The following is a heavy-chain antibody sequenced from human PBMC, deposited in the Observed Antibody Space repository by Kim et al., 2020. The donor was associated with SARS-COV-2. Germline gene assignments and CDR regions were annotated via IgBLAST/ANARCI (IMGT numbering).Heavy chain of an antibody. V-gene: IGHV4-34*01. CDR2: INHSGST. Sequence: SETLSLTCAVYGGSFSGYYWSWIRQPPGKGLEWIGEINHSGSTNYNPSLKSRVAISVDTSKNQFSLKLSSVTAADTAVYYCARRIVRGPVDVWGQGTTVTVSS. J-gene: IGHJ6*02. D-gene: IGHD3-10*02. CDR3: ARRIVRGPVDV. CDR1: GGSFSGYY.